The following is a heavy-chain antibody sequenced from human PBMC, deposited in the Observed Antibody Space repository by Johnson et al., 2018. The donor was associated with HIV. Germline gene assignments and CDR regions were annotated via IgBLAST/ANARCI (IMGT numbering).Heavy chain of an antibody. J-gene: IGHJ3*02. D-gene: IGHD1-1*01. V-gene: IGHV3-23*04. CDR2: ISGSGSII. CDR3: ARRECVFGSYDNWDAFDI. CDR1: GFTFSSYA. Sequence: VQLVESGGGVVQPGRSLRVSCAASGFTFSSYAMSWVRQAPGKGLEWVSAISGSGSIIYYADSVKGRFTISRDNAKNSLFLQMNSLRTEDTGVYYCARRECVFGSYDNWDAFDIWGQGTMVTVSS.